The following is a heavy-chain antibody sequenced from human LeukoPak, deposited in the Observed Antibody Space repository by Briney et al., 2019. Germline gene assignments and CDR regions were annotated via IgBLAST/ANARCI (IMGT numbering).Heavy chain of an antibody. D-gene: IGHD6-13*01. CDR3: AAAGTLDY. Sequence: GGSLRLSCAASGFTFSSYGMHWVRQAPGKGLEWVAVISYDGSNKYYADSVKGRFTISRDNSKNTLYLQMNSLRAEDTAVYYCAAAGTLDYWGQGTLVTVSS. CDR2: ISYDGSNK. CDR1: GFTFSSYG. J-gene: IGHJ4*02. V-gene: IGHV3-30*03.